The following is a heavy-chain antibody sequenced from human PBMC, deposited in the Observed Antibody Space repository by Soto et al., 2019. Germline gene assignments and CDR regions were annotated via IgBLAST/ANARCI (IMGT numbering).Heavy chain of an antibody. D-gene: IGHD3-3*01. CDR3: ARALTMSGYPYHFDY. CDR1: GYTFTTYY. CDR2: INPTGGST. V-gene: IGHV1-46*01. J-gene: IGHJ4*02. Sequence: ASVKVSCKASGYTFTTYYMHWVRQAPGQGLEWMGIINPTGGSTSYAQKFQGRGTMTRDTSTSIVYMELSSLRSEDTAVYYCARALTMSGYPYHFDYWGQGTLVTVSS.